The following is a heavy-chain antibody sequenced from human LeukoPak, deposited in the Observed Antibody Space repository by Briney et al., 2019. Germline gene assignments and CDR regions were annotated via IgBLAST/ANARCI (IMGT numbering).Heavy chain of an antibody. CDR2: ISAYNDKT. Sequence: ASVKVSCKASGYAFTSNTITWVRQAPGQGLEWMGRISAYNDKTNYAQKFQGRITMTTDTSTSTAYMGLRSLRSDDTAVYYCAREDTGTSRAFDVWGQGTMVTVSS. J-gene: IGHJ3*01. V-gene: IGHV1-18*01. D-gene: IGHD1-26*01. CDR1: GYAFTSNT. CDR3: AREDTGTSRAFDV.